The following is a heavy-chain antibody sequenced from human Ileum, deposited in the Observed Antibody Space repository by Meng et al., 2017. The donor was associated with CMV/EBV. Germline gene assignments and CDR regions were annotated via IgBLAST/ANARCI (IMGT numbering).Heavy chain of an antibody. D-gene: IGHD2-2*01. CDR1: GASIGCYY. CDR2: IHQTGTT. CDR3: ARRVVPAAIGY. J-gene: IGHJ4*02. V-gene: IGHV4-34*01. Sequence: LTCAVYGASIGCYYWTWIRQPPGRGLEWIGEIHQTGTTNYNPSLKSRVTISLDTSKNQFSLRLNSVTAADTALYYCARRVVPAAIGYWGQGALVTVSS.